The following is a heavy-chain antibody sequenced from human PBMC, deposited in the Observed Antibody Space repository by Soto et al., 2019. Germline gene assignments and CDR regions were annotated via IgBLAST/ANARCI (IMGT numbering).Heavy chain of an antibody. J-gene: IGHJ4*02. CDR1: GFTFSSYS. Sequence: EVQLVESGGGLVQPGGSLRLSCAASGFTFSSYSMNWVRQAPGKGLEWVSYISRSSSTIYYADSVKGRFTISRDNAKNSLYLQMNSLRAEDTAVYYCAREEGYSNSPSSGGVDYWGQGTLVTVSS. CDR2: ISRSSSTI. V-gene: IGHV3-48*01. D-gene: IGHD6-6*01. CDR3: AREEGYSNSPSSGGVDY.